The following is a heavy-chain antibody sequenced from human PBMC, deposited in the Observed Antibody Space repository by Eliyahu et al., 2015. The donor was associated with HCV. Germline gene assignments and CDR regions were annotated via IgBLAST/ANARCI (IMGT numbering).Heavy chain of an antibody. J-gene: IGHJ6*03. CDR3: TTGAPGGFDYYLDV. D-gene: IGHD3-10*01. CDR1: XHFQXGW. Sequence: EVQLVESGGGLVKPGGSLRXLLCXLWXHFQXGWMSWVRQAPGKGLEWIGRIKSKTDGGTTDYAAPVKGRFTISRDDSKSTLYLQMNSLKTEDTAVYYCTTGAPGGFDYYLDVWGQGTTVTVSS. CDR2: IKSKTDGGTT. V-gene: IGHV3-15*01.